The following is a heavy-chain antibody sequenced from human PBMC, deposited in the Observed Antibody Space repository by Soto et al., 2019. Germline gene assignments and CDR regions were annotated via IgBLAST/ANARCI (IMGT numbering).Heavy chain of an antibody. CDR1: GYSFSNYW. J-gene: IGHJ4*02. CDR2: IYPGDSDT. D-gene: IGHD1-20*01. Sequence: PGESLKISCRASGYSFSNYWIGWVRQVPGKGLEWMGIIYPGDSDTRYSPSFQGQVTISTDKSISSAYLQWSSLRASDSAMYYCARSRITGSTWTFDYWGQGTLVTVSS. CDR3: ARSRITGSTWTFDY. V-gene: IGHV5-51*01.